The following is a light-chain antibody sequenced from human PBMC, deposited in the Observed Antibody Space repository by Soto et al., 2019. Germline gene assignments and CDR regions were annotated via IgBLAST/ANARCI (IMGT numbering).Light chain of an antibody. CDR3: QQLHTCPYT. J-gene: IGKJ2*01. Sequence: IPLTQSPSFLSASVGDRVTITCRASQGISNFLAWYQQKPGKVPELLIYTASTLRSGVPSRFSGSGSGTEFTLTISSLQPEDFATFYCQQLHTCPYTFGQGTRLDI. CDR2: TAS. V-gene: IGKV1-9*01. CDR1: QGISNF.